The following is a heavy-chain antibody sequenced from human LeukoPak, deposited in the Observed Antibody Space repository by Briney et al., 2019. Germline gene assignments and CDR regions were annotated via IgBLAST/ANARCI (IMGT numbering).Heavy chain of an antibody. V-gene: IGHV3-74*01. D-gene: IGHD2-15*01. Sequence: GGSLRLSCAASGFTFSSYWMHWVRQTPGKGLIYISRINNDGSSANYADSVRGRFTISRDNAKNTLYLQMNSLRAEDTAVYYCAGGDGGSRPSKWGQGTLVTVSS. J-gene: IGHJ4*02. CDR2: INNDGSSA. CDR1: GFTFSSYW. CDR3: AGGDGGSRPSK.